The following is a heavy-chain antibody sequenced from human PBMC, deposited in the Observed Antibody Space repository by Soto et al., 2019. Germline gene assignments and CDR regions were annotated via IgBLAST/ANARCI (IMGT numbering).Heavy chain of an antibody. CDR2: ISGSGGST. D-gene: IGHD3-10*01. V-gene: IGHV3-23*01. CDR1: GFTFSSYA. CDR3: AKDRSSGYYGSGSYQYYYYGMDV. J-gene: IGHJ6*02. Sequence: GGSLRLSCAASGFTFSSYAMSWVRQAPGKGLEWVSAISGSGGSTYYADSVKGRFTISRDNSKNTLYLQMNSLRAEDTAVYYCAKDRSSGYYGSGSYQYYYYGMDVWGQGTTVTVSS.